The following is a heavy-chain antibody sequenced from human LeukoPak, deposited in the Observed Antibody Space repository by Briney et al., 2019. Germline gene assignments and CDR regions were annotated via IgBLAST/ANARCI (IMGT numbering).Heavy chain of an antibody. CDR2: IYSAGNT. J-gene: IGHJ4*01. Sequence: GGSLRLSCAASAFTVSGNYMSWVRQAPGKGLEWVSAIYSAGNTYYADSVKGRFTISRDNSKNTLYLQMNSLRAEDTAVYYCASSYCGGTLCYDHYWGPGKPVTVSS. V-gene: IGHV3-53*01. CDR1: AFTVSGNY. CDR3: ASSYCGGTLCYDHY. D-gene: IGHD2-21*01.